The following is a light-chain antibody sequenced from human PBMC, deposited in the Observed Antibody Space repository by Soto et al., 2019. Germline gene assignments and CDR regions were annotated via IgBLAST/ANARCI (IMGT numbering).Light chain of an antibody. Sequence: EIVLTQSPATLSLSPGERATLSCSASQSVGSFLAWYQQKPGQAPRLLIYDTYKRPTAVPARFTGSGSGADFTLTINSLEPEDFAVYYCQQRSDWPPLTFGQGTRLDIK. V-gene: IGKV3-11*01. J-gene: IGKJ5*01. CDR1: QSVGSF. CDR2: DTY. CDR3: QQRSDWPPLT.